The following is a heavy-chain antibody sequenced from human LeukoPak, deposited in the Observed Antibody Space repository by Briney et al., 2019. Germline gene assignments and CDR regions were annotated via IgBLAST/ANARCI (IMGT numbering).Heavy chain of an antibody. Sequence: PSGTLSLTCGDYGGSFSGYYWTWIRQPPGKGLEWIVEINHRGSTNYNPSLKRRVTISLDTSKNEFSLNLDSVTAADTAVYYCARTTYYEFWSGSPGAFDIWGQGSRVTVSS. J-gene: IGHJ3*02. V-gene: IGHV4-34*01. CDR3: ARTTYYEFWSGSPGAFDI. CDR2: INHRGST. D-gene: IGHD3-3*01. CDR1: GGSFSGYY.